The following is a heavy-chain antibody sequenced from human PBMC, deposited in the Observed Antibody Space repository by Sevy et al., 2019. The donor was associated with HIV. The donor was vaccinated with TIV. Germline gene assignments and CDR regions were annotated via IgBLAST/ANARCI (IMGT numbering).Heavy chain of an antibody. V-gene: IGHV3-21*01. CDR2: ISISSSYI. D-gene: IGHD3-22*01. CDR3: ASLWYYYDSSGWDAFDI. J-gene: IGHJ3*02. Sequence: GGSLRLSCAASGFTFSSYSMNWVRQAPGKGLEWVSSISISSSYIYYADSVKGRFTISRDNAKNSLYLQMNSLRAEDTAVYYCASLWYYYDSSGWDAFDIWGQGTMVTVSS. CDR1: GFTFSSYS.